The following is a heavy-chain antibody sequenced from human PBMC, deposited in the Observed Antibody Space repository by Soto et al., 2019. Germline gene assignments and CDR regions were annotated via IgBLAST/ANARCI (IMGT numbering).Heavy chain of an antibody. J-gene: IGHJ1*01. Sequence: EVQLLESGGGLVQPGGSLRLSCAASGFTFSSYAMSWVGQAPGKGLEWVSAISGSGGSTYYADSVKGRFTISRDNSKNTLYLQMNSLRAEDTAVYYCARITGYGDYGALEHWGQGTLVTVSS. CDR1: GFTFSSYA. CDR3: ARITGYGDYGALEH. V-gene: IGHV3-23*01. D-gene: IGHD4-17*01. CDR2: ISGSGGST.